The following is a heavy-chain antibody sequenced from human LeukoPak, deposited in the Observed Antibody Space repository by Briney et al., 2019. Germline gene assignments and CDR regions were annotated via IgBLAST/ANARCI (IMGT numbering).Heavy chain of an antibody. V-gene: IGHV4-59*01. CDR3: ARVNAALYDY. J-gene: IGHJ4*02. D-gene: IGHD2-2*02. CDR1: GGSISSYY. CDR2: IYYSGST. Sequence: SETLSLTCTVSGGSISSYYWSWIRQPPGKGLEWIGYIYYSGSTNYNPSLKSRVTISVDTSKNQFSLRLSSVTAADTAVYYSARVNAALYDYWGQGTLVTVSS.